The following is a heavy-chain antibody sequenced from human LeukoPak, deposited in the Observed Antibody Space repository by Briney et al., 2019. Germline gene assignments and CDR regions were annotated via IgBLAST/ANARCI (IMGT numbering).Heavy chain of an antibody. CDR2: ISGSGGST. CDR3: AKDMSGSYFSDY. J-gene: IGHJ4*02. Sequence: PGGSLTLSCAASGFTFSSYAMSWVRQAPGKGLEWVSAISGSGGSTYYADSVKGRFTISRDNSKNTLYLQMNSLRAEDTAVYYCAKDMSGSYFSDYWGQGTLVTVSS. V-gene: IGHV3-23*01. D-gene: IGHD1-26*01. CDR1: GFTFSSYA.